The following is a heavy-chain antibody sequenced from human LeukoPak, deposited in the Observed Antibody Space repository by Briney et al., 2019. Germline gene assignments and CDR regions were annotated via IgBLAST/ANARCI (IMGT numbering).Heavy chain of an antibody. D-gene: IGHD2-15*01. CDR1: GGSFSNYY. Sequence: SETLSLTCTVSGGSFSNYYWNWIRQSPGKGLEWIGYIYYTGNTNYNPSLESQVIISVDTSKNQFSLKLSSVTAADTAVYYCARHECGGSCYPEDYWGQGTLVTVSS. CDR2: IYYTGNT. V-gene: IGHV4-59*08. J-gene: IGHJ4*02. CDR3: ARHECGGSCYPEDY.